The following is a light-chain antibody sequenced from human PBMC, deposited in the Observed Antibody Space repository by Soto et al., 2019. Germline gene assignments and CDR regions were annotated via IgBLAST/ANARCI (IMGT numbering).Light chain of an antibody. J-gene: IGKJ1*01. Sequence: EILLTQSPGTLSLSPGETATLSCRASQSVRYNYLAWYQQRPGQPPRLLIHAAASRASGIPDRFSGSVSGTDFTLTIRRLEPEDFATYYCQHYNSYSEAFGQGTKVELK. CDR1: QSVRYNY. CDR2: AAA. CDR3: QHYNSYSEA. V-gene: IGKV3-20*01.